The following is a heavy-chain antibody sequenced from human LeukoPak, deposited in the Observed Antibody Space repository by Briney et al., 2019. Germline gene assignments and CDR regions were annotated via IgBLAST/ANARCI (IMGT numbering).Heavy chain of an antibody. CDR3: ARGVFAGDLLTGYWFFDL. J-gene: IGHJ2*01. Sequence: GGSLRLSCAASGFTFSSSGFHWVRQAPGKGLEWVALIWYDGSNKYYADSVKGRFTISRDNSKNTVYLQMNSLKAEDAAVYYCARGVFAGDLLTGYWFFDLWGRGTLVTVSS. CDR1: GFTFSSSG. V-gene: IGHV3-33*01. D-gene: IGHD1-20*01. CDR2: IWYDGSNK.